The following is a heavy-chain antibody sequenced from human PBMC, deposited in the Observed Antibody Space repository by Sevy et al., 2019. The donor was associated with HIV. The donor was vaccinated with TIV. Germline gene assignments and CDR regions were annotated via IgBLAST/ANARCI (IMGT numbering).Heavy chain of an antibody. Sequence: GGSLRLSCAASRFIFNDYGMHWVRQAPGKGLEWVACIQYDGNDKYYADSMRGRFTISRDNSKNMLFLQMNSLRSEDTAMYYCAKNTAAAGAGGFDYWGQGTLVTVSS. D-gene: IGHD6-13*01. V-gene: IGHV3-30*02. CDR2: IQYDGNDK. CDR3: AKNTAAAGAGGFDY. CDR1: RFIFNDYG. J-gene: IGHJ4*02.